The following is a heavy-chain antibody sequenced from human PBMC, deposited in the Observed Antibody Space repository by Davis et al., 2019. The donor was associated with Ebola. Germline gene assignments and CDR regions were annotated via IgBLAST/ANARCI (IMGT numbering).Heavy chain of an antibody. CDR2: ISGSGGST. CDR1: GFTFSSYA. CDR3: ARCGVMVQGVIITHYGMDV. D-gene: IGHD3-10*01. J-gene: IGHJ6*02. V-gene: IGHV3-23*01. Sequence: GESLKISCAASGFTFSSYAMSWVRQAPGKGLEWVSAISGSGGSTYYADSVKGRFTISRDNSKNTLFLQMNSLRVDDTAVYYCARCGVMVQGVIITHYGMDVWGQGTTVTVSS.